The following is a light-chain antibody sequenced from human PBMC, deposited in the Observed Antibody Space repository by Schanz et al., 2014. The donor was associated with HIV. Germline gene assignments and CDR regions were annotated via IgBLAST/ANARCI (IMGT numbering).Light chain of an antibody. CDR2: NTY. CDR1: TSDFKTNA. Sequence: QSVLTQAPSASGTPGQRVTISCSGSTSDFKTNAVLWYQQLPGAAPTLLIYNTYHRPSGVPDRFSGSGSGTSASLAISGLQSEDEADYYCATWADSLNGWVFGGGTKLTVL. CDR3: ATWADSLNGWV. J-gene: IGLJ3*02. V-gene: IGLV1-44*01.